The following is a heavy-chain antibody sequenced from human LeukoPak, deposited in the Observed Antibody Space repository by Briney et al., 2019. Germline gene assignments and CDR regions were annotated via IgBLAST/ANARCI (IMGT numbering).Heavy chain of an antibody. CDR2: ISSSSSYI. CDR3: ARGVVVPAAIGWDHPASTYYMDV. CDR1: GFTFSSYS. D-gene: IGHD2-2*02. V-gene: IGHV3-21*01. J-gene: IGHJ6*03. Sequence: TGGSLRLSCAASGFTFSSYSMNWVRQAPGKGLEWVSSISSSSSYIYYADSVKGRFTISRDNAKNSLYLQMNSLRAEDTAVYYCARGVVVPAAIGWDHPASTYYMDVWGKGTTVTVSS.